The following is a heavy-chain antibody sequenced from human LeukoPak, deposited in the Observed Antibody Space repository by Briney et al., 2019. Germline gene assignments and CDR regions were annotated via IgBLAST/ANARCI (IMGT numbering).Heavy chain of an antibody. V-gene: IGHV1-69*13. D-gene: IGHD2-8*01. J-gene: IGHJ5*02. Sequence: SVKVSCKASGGTFSSYAISWVRQAPGQGLEWLGGIIPIFGTANYAQKFQGRVTITADESTSTAYMELSSLRSEDTAVYYCARCEDIVPHNWFDPWGQGTLVTVSS. CDR2: IIPIFGTA. CDR1: GGTFSSYA. CDR3: ARCEDIVPHNWFDP.